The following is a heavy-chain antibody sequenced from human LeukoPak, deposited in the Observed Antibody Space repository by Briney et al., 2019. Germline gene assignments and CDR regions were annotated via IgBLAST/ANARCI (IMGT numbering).Heavy chain of an antibody. CDR3: ARRYYYDSSGLGSFDY. CDR1: GYGFTSYW. J-gene: IGHJ4*02. CDR2: IYPGDSDT. V-gene: IGHV5-51*01. D-gene: IGHD3-22*01. Sequence: LGESLKISCRGSGYGFTSYWIGWVRQMPGKGLEWMGIIYPGDSDTRYSPSFQGQVTISADKSISTAYLQWSSLKASDTAMYYCARRYYYDSSGLGSFDYWGQGTLVTVSS.